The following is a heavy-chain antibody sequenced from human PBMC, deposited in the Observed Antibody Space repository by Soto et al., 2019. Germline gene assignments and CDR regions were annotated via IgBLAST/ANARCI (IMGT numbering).Heavy chain of an antibody. V-gene: IGHV4-30-2*01. CDR3: ARGMITFGGVIVIGWFDX. CDR2: IYHSGST. Sequence: SETLSLTFAVSGGSISSVGYSWSWIRQPPGKGLEWIGYIYHSGSTYYNPSLKSRVTISVDRSKNQFSLKLSSVNAADTAVYYCARGMITFGGVIVIGWFDXWGQVTLVTVSX. J-gene: IGHJ5*02. CDR1: GGSISSVGYS. D-gene: IGHD3-16*02.